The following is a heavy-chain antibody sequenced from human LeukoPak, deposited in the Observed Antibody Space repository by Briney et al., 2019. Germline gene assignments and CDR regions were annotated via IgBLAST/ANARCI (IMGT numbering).Heavy chain of an antibody. CDR2: INPNSGGT. V-gene: IGHV1-2*02. CDR3: ARAMAGGVVVVPAAMIPFDI. CDR1: GYTFTGYY. D-gene: IGHD2-2*01. J-gene: IGHJ3*02. Sequence: GASVKVSCKASGYTFTGYYMHWVRQAPGQGLEWMGCINPNSGGTNYAQKFQGRVTMTRDTSISTAYMELSRLRSDDTAVYYCARAMAGGVVVVPAAMIPFDIWGQGTMVTVSS.